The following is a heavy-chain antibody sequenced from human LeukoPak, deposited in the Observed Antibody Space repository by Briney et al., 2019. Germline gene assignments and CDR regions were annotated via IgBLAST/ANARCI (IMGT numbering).Heavy chain of an antibody. J-gene: IGHJ5*02. D-gene: IGHD2-15*01. CDR2: INHSGRT. CDR1: GGSISSYY. Sequence: SETLSLTCTVSGGSISSYYWSWIRQPPGKGLEWVGEINHSGRTNYNPSLKSRVTISVDTSKNQFSLKLSSVTAADTAVYYCARQEQLGYCSGGSCYKTNWFDPWGQGTLVTVSS. CDR3: ARQEQLGYCSGGSCYKTNWFDP. V-gene: IGHV4-34*01.